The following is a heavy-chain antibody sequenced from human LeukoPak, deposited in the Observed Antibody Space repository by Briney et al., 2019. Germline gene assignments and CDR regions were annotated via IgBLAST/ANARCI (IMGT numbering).Heavy chain of an antibody. V-gene: IGHV5-51*01. D-gene: IGHD6-13*01. CDR3: ARQAAAGTLVRDYYGMDV. CDR1: GYSSTSYW. Sequence: GESLKISCKGSGYSSTSYWIGWVRQMPGRGLEWMGIIYPGDSDTRYGPSFQGQVTISADKSISTAYLQWSSLKASDTAMYYCARQAAAGTLVRDYYGMDVWGQGTTATVSS. J-gene: IGHJ6*02. CDR2: IYPGDSDT.